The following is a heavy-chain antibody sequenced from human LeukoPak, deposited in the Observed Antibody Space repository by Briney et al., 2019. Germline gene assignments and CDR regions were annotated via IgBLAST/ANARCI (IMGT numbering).Heavy chain of an antibody. J-gene: IGHJ4*02. D-gene: IGHD2-15*01. V-gene: IGHV3-23*01. Sequence: GGSLRLSCAASGFTLSSYAMSWVRQGPGKGLEWVSAISVSGNTYHADSVKGRFTISRDSYKHTLYLQMNSLRAEDAVVYYCAKAPVTTCSGAYCYPFDYWGQGTLVTVSS. CDR1: GFTLSSYA. CDR3: AKAPVTTCSGAYCYPFDY. CDR2: ISVSGNT.